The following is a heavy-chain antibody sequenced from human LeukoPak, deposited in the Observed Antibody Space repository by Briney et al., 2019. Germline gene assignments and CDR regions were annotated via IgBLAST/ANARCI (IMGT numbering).Heavy chain of an antibody. V-gene: IGHV4-61*02. J-gene: IGHJ5*02. CDR2: IYTSGST. Sequence: SQTLSLTCTVSGGSISSGSYYWSWIRQPAGKGLEWIGRIYTSGSTNYNPSLKSRVTISVDTSKNQFSLKLSSVTAADTAVYYCARESQSSMLYVGQLKLWFDPWGQGTLVTVSS. CDR3: ARESQSSMLYVGQLKLWFDP. CDR1: GGSISSGSYY. D-gene: IGHD2-8*01.